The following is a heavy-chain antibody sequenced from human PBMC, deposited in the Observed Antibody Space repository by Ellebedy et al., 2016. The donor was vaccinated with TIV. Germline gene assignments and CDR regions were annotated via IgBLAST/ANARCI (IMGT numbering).Heavy chain of an antibody. Sequence: MPSETLSLTCTVSGGPISSYYWSWIRQPPGKGLEWIGYIYYSGSTNYNPSLKSRVTISVDTSKNQFSLKLRSVTAADTAVYYCARESTPDYGDYRWFDFWGQGTLVTVSA. CDR2: IYYSGST. D-gene: IGHD4-17*01. J-gene: IGHJ4*02. CDR3: ARESTPDYGDYRWFDF. CDR1: GGPISSYY. V-gene: IGHV4-59*12.